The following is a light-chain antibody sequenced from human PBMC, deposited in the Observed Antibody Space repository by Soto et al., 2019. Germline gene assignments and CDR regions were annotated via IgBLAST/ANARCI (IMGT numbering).Light chain of an antibody. J-gene: IGKJ1*01. CDR2: GAS. CDR1: QRISNH. CDR3: QQSYSTLWT. Sequence: DIQMTQSPSSLSASVGDRVTITCRASQRISNHLNWYQQKPGKAPKLLIFGASRLQSGVPSRFSGSGSGTDFTLTISSLQPEDFATHYCQQSYSTLWTFAQGTKVDIK. V-gene: IGKV1-39*01.